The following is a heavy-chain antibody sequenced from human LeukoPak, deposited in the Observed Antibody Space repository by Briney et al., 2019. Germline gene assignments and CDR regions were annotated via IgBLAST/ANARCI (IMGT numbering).Heavy chain of an antibody. Sequence: GASVKVSCKASGYTFTSYDINWVRQAPGQGLEWMGRVNSNSAVAESEEKFQGRVTVTRDTSIRTVYMELFRLTSDDTAIYYCARDLSSTPHWELDYWGQGTLVTVSS. J-gene: IGHJ4*02. D-gene: IGHD7-27*01. CDR2: VNSNSAVA. V-gene: IGHV1-2*06. CDR3: ARDLSSTPHWELDY. CDR1: GYTFTSYD.